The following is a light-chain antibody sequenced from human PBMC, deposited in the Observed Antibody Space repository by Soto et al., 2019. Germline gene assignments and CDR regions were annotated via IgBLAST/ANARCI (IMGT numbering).Light chain of an antibody. Sequence: IVWKQSPITVSLSPGERATXSCRASQSLTSIYLAWYQHKPGLAPRLLVYRASRRATGIPDRFSGSGSGTDFTLTITRLEAEDFAVYFCQEFGTSPLTFGERTQVDIK. CDR3: QEFGTSPLT. CDR1: QSLTSIY. CDR2: RAS. J-gene: IGKJ4*01. V-gene: IGKV3-20*01.